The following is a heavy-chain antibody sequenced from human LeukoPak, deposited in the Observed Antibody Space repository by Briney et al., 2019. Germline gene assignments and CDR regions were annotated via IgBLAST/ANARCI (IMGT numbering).Heavy chain of an antibody. Sequence: GGSLRLSCAASGFTFSNYYMSWVRQAPGKGLEWVAVISYDGSNKYYADSVKGRFTISRDNSKNTLYLQMNSLRAEDTAVYYCAKDRAYGQQLVRFDYWGQGTLVTVSS. CDR1: GFTFSNYY. D-gene: IGHD6-13*01. CDR2: ISYDGSNK. V-gene: IGHV3-30*18. CDR3: AKDRAYGQQLVRFDY. J-gene: IGHJ4*02.